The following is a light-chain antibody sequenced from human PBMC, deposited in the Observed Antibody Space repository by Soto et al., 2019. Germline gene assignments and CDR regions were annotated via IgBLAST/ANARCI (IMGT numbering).Light chain of an antibody. V-gene: IGKV3-11*01. CDR3: QQRDDWPLT. CDR1: QSVKRR. J-gene: IGKJ4*01. Sequence: EIVLTQSPATLSLSPGEGATLSCRASQSVKRRLGWYQQKPGQAPTLLIYDASNRATGIPARFSGSGSDTDFTLTISSREPEDFAIYYCQQRDDWPLTFGGGTRVEIK. CDR2: DAS.